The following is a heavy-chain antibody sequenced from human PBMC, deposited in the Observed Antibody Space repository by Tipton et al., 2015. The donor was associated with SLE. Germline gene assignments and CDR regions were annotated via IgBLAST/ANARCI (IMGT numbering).Heavy chain of an antibody. Sequence: TLSLTCAVYGGSFSGYYWSWIRQPPGKGLEWIGEINHSGSTNYNPSLKSRVTISVDTSKNQFSLKLSSVTAADTAVYYCARGYSGYDSFDYWGQGTLVTVSS. J-gene: IGHJ4*02. D-gene: IGHD5-12*01. V-gene: IGHV4-34*01. CDR1: GGSFSGYY. CDR3: ARGYSGYDSFDY. CDR2: INHSGST.